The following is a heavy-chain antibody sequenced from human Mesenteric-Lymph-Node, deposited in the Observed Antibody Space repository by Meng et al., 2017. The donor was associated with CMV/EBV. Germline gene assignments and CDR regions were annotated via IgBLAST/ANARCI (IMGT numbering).Heavy chain of an antibody. V-gene: IGHV3-33*06. CDR1: GFTLSSYG. D-gene: IGHD5-12*01. Sequence: GESLKISCAASGFTLSSYGMHWVRQAPGKGLEWVAVIWRDGSDKYYVDSVKGRFTISKDSSKNTLLLQMNSLRAEDTAVYYCGKDIVGTWGMDVWGQGTTVTVSS. CDR3: GKDIVGTWGMDV. J-gene: IGHJ6*02. CDR2: IWRDGSDK.